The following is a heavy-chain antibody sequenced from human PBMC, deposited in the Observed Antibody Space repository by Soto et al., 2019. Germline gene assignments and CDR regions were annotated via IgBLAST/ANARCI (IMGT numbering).Heavy chain of an antibody. Sequence: SETLSRTCTVSGGSISSYYWSWIRQPPVKGLEWIGYIYYSGSTNYNPSLKSRVTISVDTSKNQFSLKLSSVTAADTAVYYCARESQGYSSSGPSDHSDYWGQGTLVTVSS. CDR2: IYYSGST. CDR1: GGSISSYY. D-gene: IGHD6-13*01. CDR3: ARESQGYSSSGPSDHSDY. J-gene: IGHJ4*02. V-gene: IGHV4-59*12.